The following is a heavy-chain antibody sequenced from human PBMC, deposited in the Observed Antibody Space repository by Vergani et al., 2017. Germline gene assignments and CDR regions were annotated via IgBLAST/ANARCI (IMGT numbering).Heavy chain of an antibody. J-gene: IGHJ4*02. Sequence: QITLKESGPTLVKPTQTLTLTCTVSGFSVSSRGVGVAWIRQPPGKALECLAIIYWNDDKRYSPSLMGRLTIAKDTSRNQVVLTMTNMDPVDTATSYCAHRDIVDDNYEYFYYWGPDALVTVAS. V-gene: IGHV2-5*01. D-gene: IGHD4-11*01. CDR1: GFSVSSRGVG. CDR3: AHRDIVDDNYEYFYY. CDR2: IYWNDDK.